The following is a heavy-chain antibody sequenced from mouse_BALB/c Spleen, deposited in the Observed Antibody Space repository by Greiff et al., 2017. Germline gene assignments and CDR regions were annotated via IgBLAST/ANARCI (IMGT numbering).Heavy chain of an antibody. CDR2: ISSGGST. D-gene: IGHD1-2*01. V-gene: IGHV5-6-5*01. CDR1: GFTFSSYA. Sequence: EVKVVESGGGLVKPGGSLKLSCAASGFTFSSYAMSWVRQTPEKRLEWVASISSGGSTYYPDSVKGRFTISRDNARNILYLQMSSLRSEDTAMYYCARGDYYGEKGFAYWGQGTLVTVSA. CDR3: ARGDYYGEKGFAY. J-gene: IGHJ3*01.